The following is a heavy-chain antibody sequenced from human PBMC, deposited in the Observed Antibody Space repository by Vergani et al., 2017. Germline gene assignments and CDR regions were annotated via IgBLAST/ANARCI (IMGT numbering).Heavy chain of an antibody. Sequence: EVQLLESGGGLVQPGGSLRLSCAASGFTFSSYAMSWVRQAPGRGLEWVSAISGRGFRAYYADSVKGRFTISRDNSKNTLYLQMRSLRAEDTAVYYGARGRSGNYLMAVWGQGTLVTVSS. V-gene: IGHV3-23*01. CDR2: ISGRGFRA. J-gene: IGHJ4*02. D-gene: IGHD1-26*01. CDR1: GFTFSSYA. CDR3: ARGRSGNYLMAV.